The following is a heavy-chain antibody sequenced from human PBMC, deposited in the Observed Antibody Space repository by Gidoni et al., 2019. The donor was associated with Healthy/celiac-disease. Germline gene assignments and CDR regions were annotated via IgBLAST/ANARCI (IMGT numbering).Heavy chain of an antibody. CDR3: ARRNVVTPCGWFDP. V-gene: IGHV4-39*01. Sequence: QLQLQESGPGLVKPAEHLSLTCTVSGGSISSSSYYWGWIRQPPGKGLEWVGIIYYSGSTYYNPSLKMRVTISVDTSKTQFSLKLSSVTAADTAVYYCARRNVVTPCGWFDPWGQGPLVTVSS. CDR1: GGSISSSSYY. D-gene: IGHD1-1*01. J-gene: IGHJ5*02. CDR2: IYYSGST.